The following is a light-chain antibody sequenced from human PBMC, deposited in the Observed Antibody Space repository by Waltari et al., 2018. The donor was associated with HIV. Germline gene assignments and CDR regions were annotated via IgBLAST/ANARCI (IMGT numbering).Light chain of an antibody. CDR3: AVWDDSLRGGV. V-gene: IGLV1-47*01. J-gene: IGLJ3*02. CDR2: RDD. CDR1: HSNIGSNS. Sequence: QSVVTQPPSASGPPGQRVVISCSGSHSNIGSNSVNWYPQVPGAAPKILIYRDDQRVSGVPARFSGSKSATSAALAISELRSEDEADYYCAVWDDSLRGGVFGGGTKLTVL.